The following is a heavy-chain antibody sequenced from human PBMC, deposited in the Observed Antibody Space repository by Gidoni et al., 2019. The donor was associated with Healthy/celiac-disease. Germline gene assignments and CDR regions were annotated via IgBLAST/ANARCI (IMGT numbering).Heavy chain of an antibody. Sequence: QVQLQESGPGLVKPSETLSLTCTVSGGSISSYYWSWIRQPPGKGLEWIGYIYYSGSTNYNPSLKSRVTISVDTSKNQFSLKLSSVTAADTAVYYCARGDYCSSTSCFPHDYYYMDVWGKGTTVTVSS. CDR3: ARGDYCSSTSCFPHDYYYMDV. V-gene: IGHV4-59*01. D-gene: IGHD2-2*01. J-gene: IGHJ6*03. CDR2: IYYSGST. CDR1: GGSISSYY.